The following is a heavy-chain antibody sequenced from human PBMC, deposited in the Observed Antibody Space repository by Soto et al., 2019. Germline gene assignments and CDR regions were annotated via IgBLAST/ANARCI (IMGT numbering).Heavy chain of an antibody. D-gene: IGHD5-12*01. CDR1: GFTFSSYA. CDR2: ISGSGGST. CDR3: AKPGPRGYSGYDQDYYYYMDV. Sequence: GGSLRLSCAASGFTFSSYAMSWVRQAPGKGLEWVSAISGSGGSTYYADSVKGRFTISRDNSKNTLYLQMNSLRAEDTAVYYCAKPGPRGYSGYDQDYYYYMDVWGKGTTVTVSS. V-gene: IGHV3-23*01. J-gene: IGHJ6*03.